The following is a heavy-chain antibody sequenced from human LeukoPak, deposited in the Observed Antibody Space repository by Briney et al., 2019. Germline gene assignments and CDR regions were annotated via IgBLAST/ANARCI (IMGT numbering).Heavy chain of an antibody. CDR3: ARGRWYFPL. Sequence: SETLSLTCTVSGGSISTYHWNWIRQPPGKGLELIGYIYSSGSTTYNPSLKSRVTISVDTSKNQFSLILTSVTAADTAVYFCARGRWYFPLWGRGTLVTVSS. V-gene: IGHV4-59*01. CDR2: IYSSGST. J-gene: IGHJ2*01. CDR1: GGSISTYH.